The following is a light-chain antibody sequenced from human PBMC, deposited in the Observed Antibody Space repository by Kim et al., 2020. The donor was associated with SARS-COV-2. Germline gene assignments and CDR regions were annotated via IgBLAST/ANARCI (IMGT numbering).Light chain of an antibody. J-gene: IGKJ2*01. CDR3: QQYNNWPRT. V-gene: IGKV3-15*01. CDR2: GAS. Sequence: EIVLTQSPGTLSLSPGERATFSCRASQSVSSNLAWYQQKPGQAPRLLIYGASTRATGIPARFSGSGSGTEFTLTISSLQSEDFAVYYCQQYNNWPRTFGQGTKLEI. CDR1: QSVSSN.